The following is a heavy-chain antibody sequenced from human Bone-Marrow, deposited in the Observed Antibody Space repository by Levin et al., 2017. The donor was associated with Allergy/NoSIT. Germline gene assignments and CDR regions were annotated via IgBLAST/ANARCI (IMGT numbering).Heavy chain of an antibody. CDR1: GFMFSNFG. D-gene: IGHD3-10*01. J-gene: IGHJ4*02. CDR2: IWSDGKNK. CDR3: ARDSHMSEGETITHPRAIDY. V-gene: IGHV3-33*01. Sequence: GGSLRLSCEASGFMFSNFGMHWVRQAPGKGLEWVAVIWSDGKNKYHAESVMGRFTVSRDNSRNMLFLRMDSLRVEDTAVYYCARDSHMSEGETITHPRAIDYWGQGTLVTVSS.